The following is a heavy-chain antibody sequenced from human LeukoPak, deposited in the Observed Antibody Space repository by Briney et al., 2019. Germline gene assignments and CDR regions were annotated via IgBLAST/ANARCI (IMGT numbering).Heavy chain of an antibody. J-gene: IGHJ4*02. D-gene: IGHD6-13*01. CDR2: ISANTGNT. V-gene: IGHV1-18*01. CDR1: GYTFISYG. CDR3: ARDLIGGSSSY. Sequence: ASVKVSCKASGYTFISYGISWVRQAPGQGLEWMGWISANTGNTNYAQKLQGRVTMTTDKFTSTAYMELRSLRSDDTAVYYCARDLIGGSSSYWGQGTLVTVSS.